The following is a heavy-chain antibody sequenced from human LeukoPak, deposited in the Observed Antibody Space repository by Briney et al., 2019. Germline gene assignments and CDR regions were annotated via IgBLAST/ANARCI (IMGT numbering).Heavy chain of an antibody. CDR3: ARGVGRPPNYFDY. J-gene: IGHJ4*02. D-gene: IGHD1-26*01. Sequence: SGGSLRLSCAASGFTFSSYWMHWVRQAPGKGLVWVSRINSDGSSTSYADSVKGRFTISRDNAKNTLYLQMNTLRAEDTAVYYCARGVGRPPNYFDYWGQGTLVTVSS. CDR2: INSDGSST. CDR1: GFTFSSYW. V-gene: IGHV3-74*01.